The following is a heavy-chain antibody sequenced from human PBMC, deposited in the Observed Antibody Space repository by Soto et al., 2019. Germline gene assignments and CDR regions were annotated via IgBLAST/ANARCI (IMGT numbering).Heavy chain of an antibody. CDR2: ISGSGGNT. J-gene: IGHJ4*02. V-gene: IGHV3-23*01. Sequence: GGSLRLSCAASGFTFSSYVMSWVRQAPGKGLEWVSAISGSGGNTFYADSVKGRFTVSRDNSKNTLYLQMDSLRAEDTAIYYCAKAEDNYDVMTDYYLGNYYFDYWGQGTLVTVSS. D-gene: IGHD3-9*01. CDR1: GFTFSSYV. CDR3: AKAEDNYDVMTDYYLGNYYFDY.